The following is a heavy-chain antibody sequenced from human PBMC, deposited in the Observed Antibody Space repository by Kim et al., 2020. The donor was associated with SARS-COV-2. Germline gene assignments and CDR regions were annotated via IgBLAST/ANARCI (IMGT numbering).Heavy chain of an antibody. CDR3: ARGYYDSSGYPTGYFDL. J-gene: IGHJ2*01. Sequence: GGSLRLSCAASGFTVSSNYMSWVRQAPGKGLEWVSVIYSGGSTYYADSVKGRFTISRDNSKNTLYLQMNSLRAEDTAVYYCARGYYDSSGYPTGYFDLWGHGTLVTVSS. V-gene: IGHV3-53*01. CDR1: GFTVSSNY. CDR2: IYSGGST. D-gene: IGHD3-22*01.